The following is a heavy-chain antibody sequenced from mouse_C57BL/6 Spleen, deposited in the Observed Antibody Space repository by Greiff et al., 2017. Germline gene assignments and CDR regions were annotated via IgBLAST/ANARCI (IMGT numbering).Heavy chain of an antibody. CDR3: ARWDSTTAYFDY. CDR1: GYAFTNYL. J-gene: IGHJ2*01. Sequence: VQLQQSGAELVRPGTSVKVSCKASGYAFTNYLIEWVKPRPGQGLEWLGVITPGSGGTNYNEKFKGKATLTSDKSSSTAYMQLSILTSEDSAVYFCARWDSTTAYFDYWGQDTTLTVSS. D-gene: IGHD1-2*01. V-gene: IGHV1-54*01. CDR2: ITPGSGGT.